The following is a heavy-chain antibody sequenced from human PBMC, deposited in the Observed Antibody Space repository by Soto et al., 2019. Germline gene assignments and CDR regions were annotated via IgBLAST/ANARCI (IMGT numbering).Heavy chain of an antibody. J-gene: IGHJ5*02. CDR3: ARDLGTAMATGWFDP. CDR2: ISAYSGNT. CDR1: GYTFLSYG. V-gene: IGHV1-18*01. Sequence: ASVKVSCKASGYTFLSYGISWVRQAPGQGLEWVGWISAYSGNTDYAQRLQDRVTLTTDTSTSTAYMELRNLRSEDTAVYYCARDLGTAMATGWFDPWGQGTLVTVSS. D-gene: IGHD5-18*01.